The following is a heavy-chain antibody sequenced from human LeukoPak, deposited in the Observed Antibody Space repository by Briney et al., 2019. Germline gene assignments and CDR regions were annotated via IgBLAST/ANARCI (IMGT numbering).Heavy chain of an antibody. D-gene: IGHD5-24*01. J-gene: IGHJ4*02. CDR1: GFIHSSYW. CDR3: ARGDGYNALFDY. V-gene: IGHV3-7*04. Sequence: GGSLRLSCLAVGFIHSSYWMSWVRPAHGRGREWVANIKQDGSEKYYVDSVKGRFTISRDNAKNSLYLQMNSLRAEDTAVYYCARGDGYNALFDYWGQGTLVTVSS. CDR2: IKQDGSEK.